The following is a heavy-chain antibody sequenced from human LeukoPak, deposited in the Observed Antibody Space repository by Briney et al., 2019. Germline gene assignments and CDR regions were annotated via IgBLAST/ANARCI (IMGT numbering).Heavy chain of an antibody. D-gene: IGHD7-27*01. Sequence: GASVKVSCKASGGTFSSCAISWVRQAPGQGLEWMGGIIPIFGTANYAQKFQGRVTITADESTSTAYMELSSLRSEDTAVYYCASHTTGDLGLDYWGQGTLVTVSS. J-gene: IGHJ4*02. CDR2: IIPIFGTA. CDR3: ASHTTGDLGLDY. CDR1: GGTFSSCA. V-gene: IGHV1-69*13.